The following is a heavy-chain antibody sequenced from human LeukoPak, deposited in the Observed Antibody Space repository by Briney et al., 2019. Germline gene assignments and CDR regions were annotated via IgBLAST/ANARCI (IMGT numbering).Heavy chain of an antibody. CDR2: ICHSGST. CDR1: GGSIGTYY. V-gene: IGHV4-59*07. Sequence: SHTLSLTWTPAGGSIGTYYWSWIRQPPGKWLGCIGYICHSGSTNYNPSLMCRVTISVDTSKNPVSLQLSSVTAADTAVYYCARGGGYASPIGYWGQGALVTVSS. D-gene: IGHD5-12*01. J-gene: IGHJ4*02. CDR3: ARGGGYASPIGY.